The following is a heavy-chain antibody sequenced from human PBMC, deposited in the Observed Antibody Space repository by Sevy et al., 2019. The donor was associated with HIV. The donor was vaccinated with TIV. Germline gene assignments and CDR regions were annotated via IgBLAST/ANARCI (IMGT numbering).Heavy chain of an antibody. Sequence: GGSLRLSCAASGFAFSTYSMNWVRQAPGKGLEWVSSISGSGSYIYYADSVQGRVAISRDNAKSSLYLQMNSVRAEDTAVYYCVREAANVRYFDYWGQGTLVTVSS. V-gene: IGHV3-21*01. D-gene: IGHD3-10*02. CDR2: ISGSGSYI. J-gene: IGHJ4*02. CDR1: GFAFSTYS. CDR3: VREAANVRYFDY.